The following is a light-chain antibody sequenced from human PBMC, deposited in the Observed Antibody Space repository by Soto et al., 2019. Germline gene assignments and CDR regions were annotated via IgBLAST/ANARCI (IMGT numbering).Light chain of an antibody. Sequence: EIVMTQSPATLSVSPGERATLSCRASQSVSSNLAWYQQKPGQAPRLLIYVASTRATGIPARFSGSGSGTEFTLTISSLQSEDFAFYYCQQYNNWPQTFGQGTKVDIK. CDR2: VAS. J-gene: IGKJ1*01. CDR3: QQYNNWPQT. CDR1: QSVSSN. V-gene: IGKV3-15*01.